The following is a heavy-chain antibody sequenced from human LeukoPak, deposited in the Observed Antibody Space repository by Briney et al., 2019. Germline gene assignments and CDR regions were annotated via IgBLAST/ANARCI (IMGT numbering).Heavy chain of an antibody. D-gene: IGHD3-3*01. CDR1: GFTFNDFA. V-gene: IGHV3-9*01. Sequence: PGGSLRLSCAVSGFTFNDFAMHWVRQVPGKGLEWVSGISWNSGSIGYADSVKGRFTISRDNAKNSLYLQMNSLRAEDTAVYYCAKGYYDFWSGYYFHYYYYMDVWGKGTTVTVSS. CDR2: ISWNSGSI. CDR3: AKGYYDFWSGYYFHYYYYMDV. J-gene: IGHJ6*03.